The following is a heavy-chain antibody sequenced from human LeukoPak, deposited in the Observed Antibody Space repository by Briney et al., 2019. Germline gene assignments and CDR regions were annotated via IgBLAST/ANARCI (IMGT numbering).Heavy chain of an antibody. CDR1: GYTFTGYY. J-gene: IGHJ4*02. CDR3: ARAHPRYCSGGSCYSSPIDY. D-gene: IGHD2-15*01. V-gene: IGHV1-2*02. Sequence: GASVKVSCKASGYTFTGYYMHWVRQAPGQGLEWMGWINPNSGGTNYAQKFQGRVTMTRDTSISTAYMELSRLRSDDTAVYYCARAHPRYCSGGSCYSSPIDYWAREPWSPSPQ. CDR2: INPNSGGT.